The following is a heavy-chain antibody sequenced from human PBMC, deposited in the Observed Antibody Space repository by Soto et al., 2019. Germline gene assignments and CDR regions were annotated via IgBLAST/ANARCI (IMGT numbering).Heavy chain of an antibody. CDR3: ARAWSPYYYDSSGLSRVDGYYFDY. V-gene: IGHV4-31*03. J-gene: IGHJ4*02. CDR2: IYYSGST. Sequence: QVQLQESGPGLVKPSQTLSLTCTVSGGSISSGGYYWSWIRQHPGKGLEWIGYIYYSGSTYYNPSLKSRVTTSVDTSKNQFSLKLSSVTAADTAVYYCARAWSPYYYDSSGLSRVDGYYFDYWGQGTLVTVSS. CDR1: GGSISSGGYY. D-gene: IGHD3-22*01.